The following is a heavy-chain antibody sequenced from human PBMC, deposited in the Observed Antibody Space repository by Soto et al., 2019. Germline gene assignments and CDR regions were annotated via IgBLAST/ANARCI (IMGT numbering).Heavy chain of an antibody. CDR2: IYWNDDK. CDR1: GFSLRTSGVG. V-gene: IGHV2-5*01. D-gene: IGHD6-19*01. CDR3: AKSGSSGWYGWFDP. Sequence: GSGPTLVNPTQTLTMTCIFSGFSLRTSGVGVGWIRQPPGKALEWLGFIYWNDDKRYSPSLKSRLTITKDTSKNQVVLTMTNMDPVDXATYYCAKSGSSGWYGWFDPRGQGTLVTAST. J-gene: IGHJ5*02.